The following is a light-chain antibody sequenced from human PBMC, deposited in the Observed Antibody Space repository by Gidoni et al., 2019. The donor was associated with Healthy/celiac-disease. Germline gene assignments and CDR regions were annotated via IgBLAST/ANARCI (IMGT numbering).Light chain of an antibody. CDR3: QQSYSTLFT. CDR2: AAS. Sequence: DIQMTQSPSSLSASVGDRVTTTCRASQSISSYLNWYQQKPGKAPKLLIYAASSLQRGVSSRFSGSGSGTDFTRTISSLQPEDFATYYCQQSYSTLFTFGPGTKVEIK. J-gene: IGKJ3*01. V-gene: IGKV1-39*01. CDR1: QSISSY.